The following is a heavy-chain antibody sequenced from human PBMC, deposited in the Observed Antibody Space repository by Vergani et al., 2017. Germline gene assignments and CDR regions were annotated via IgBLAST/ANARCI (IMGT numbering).Heavy chain of an antibody. D-gene: IGHD3-22*01. CDR1: GGSFSGYY. V-gene: IGHV4-34*01. CDR3: AKASPDQTGSTMIVLSAFDI. CDR2: INHSGST. J-gene: IGHJ3*02. Sequence: QVQLQQWGAGLLKPSETLSLTCAVYGGSFSGYYWSWIRQPPGKGLEWIGEINHSGSTNYNPSLKSRVTISVDTSKNQFSLKLSSVTAEDTAVYYCAKASPDQTGSTMIVLSAFDIWGQGTMVTVSS.